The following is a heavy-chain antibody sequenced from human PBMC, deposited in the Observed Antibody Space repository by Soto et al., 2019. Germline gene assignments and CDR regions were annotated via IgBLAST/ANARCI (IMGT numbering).Heavy chain of an antibody. CDR3: ATAKRGTVSLLAD. J-gene: IGHJ4*02. CDR1: RYPFSDNH. CDR2: LNPHSGAT. Sequence: QVQLVQSGAELRKSGASVKVSCKASRYPFSDNHIHWVRQAPGQGLEWMGWLNPHSGATAYAPKYQGRVTLTRDTSLSTSYMELSALKSDDTAVYYCATAKRGTVSLLADWGQGTLVTVSS. V-gene: IGHV1-2*02. D-gene: IGHD4-4*01.